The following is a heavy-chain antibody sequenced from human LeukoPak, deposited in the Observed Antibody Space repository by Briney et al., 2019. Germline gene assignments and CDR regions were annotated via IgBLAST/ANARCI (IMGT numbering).Heavy chain of an antibody. Sequence: SETLSLTCTVSGYSISSGYYWGWIRQPPGKGLEWIGSIYHSGSTYYNPSLKSRVTISVDTSKNQFSLKLSSVTAADTAVYYCARVSVYYGSGSYIEYFQHWGQGTLVTVSS. CDR2: IYHSGST. D-gene: IGHD3-10*01. CDR1: GYSISSGYY. V-gene: IGHV4-38-2*02. J-gene: IGHJ1*01. CDR3: ARVSVYYGSGSYIEYFQH.